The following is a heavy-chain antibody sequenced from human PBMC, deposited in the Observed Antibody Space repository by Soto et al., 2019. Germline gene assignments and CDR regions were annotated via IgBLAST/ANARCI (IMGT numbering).Heavy chain of an antibody. CDR3: ARAQFSDILTADDYGMDV. D-gene: IGHD3-9*01. J-gene: IGHJ6*02. CDR2: IIPMFSTP. Sequence: SVKVSCKASGGNFRSEAISWLRQAPGHGLEWMGRIIPMFSTPHYAQKFQGRVTIIADESTTTVNMEMRGLTYEDTAVYYCARAQFSDILTADDYGMDVWGQGTSVTVSS. V-gene: IGHV1-69*13. CDR1: GGNFRSEA.